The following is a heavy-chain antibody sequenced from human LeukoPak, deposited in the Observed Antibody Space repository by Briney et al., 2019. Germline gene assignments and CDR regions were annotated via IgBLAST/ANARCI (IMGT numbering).Heavy chain of an antibody. CDR1: GGSFSGYY. D-gene: IGHD4/OR15-4a*01. CDR3: ARRLNRSLLDNRRRGHFDY. Sequence: SETLSLTCAVYGGSFSGYYWSWIRQPPGKGLEWIGEINHSGSTNYNPSLKSRVTISVDTSKDQFSLKLSSVTAADTAVYYCARRLNRSLLDNRRRGHFDYWGQGTLVTVSS. CDR2: INHSGST. J-gene: IGHJ4*02. V-gene: IGHV4-34*01.